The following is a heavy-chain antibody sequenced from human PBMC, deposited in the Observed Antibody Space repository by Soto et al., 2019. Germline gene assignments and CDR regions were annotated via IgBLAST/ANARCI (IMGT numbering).Heavy chain of an antibody. CDR2: TYYRSKWYK. CDR3: ARERELAGIGNWFDP. J-gene: IGHJ5*02. V-gene: IGHV6-1*01. Sequence: SQTLSVTSAISGDNVSSNSAAWNWNTQSPSRGLEWLGRTYYRSKWYKDYAVAVKSRITINPDTSKNQFSLQLNSVTPEDTAVYYCARERELAGIGNWFDPWGQGTLVTVSS. CDR1: GDNVSSNSAA. D-gene: IGHD1-26*01.